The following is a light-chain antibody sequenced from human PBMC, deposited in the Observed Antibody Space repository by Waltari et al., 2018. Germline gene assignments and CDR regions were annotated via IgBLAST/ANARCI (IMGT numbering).Light chain of an antibody. V-gene: IGLV2-14*01. CDR3: SSYTSSNTFV. CDR2: DVI. Sequence: QSALTQPASVSGSPGQSITIPCTGTSSAVGGHNQVHWCQQHPGKAPKVLIYDVIFRATWVSNRFSGSKSGNTASLTISGLQADDEGDYYCSSYTSSNTFVFGTGTKVTVL. CDR1: SSAVGGHNQ. J-gene: IGLJ1*01.